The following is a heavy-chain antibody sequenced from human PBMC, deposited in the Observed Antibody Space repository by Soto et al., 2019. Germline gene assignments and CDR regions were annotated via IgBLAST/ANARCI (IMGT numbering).Heavy chain of an antibody. CDR1: GGSFSGYY. CDR3: ARGLDGAGHY. J-gene: IGHJ4*02. CDR2: INHSGST. Sequence: SETVSLTCAVYGGSFSGYYWSWIRQPPGKGLEWIGEINHSGSTNYNPSLKSRVTISVDTSKNQFSLKLSSVTAADTAVYYCARGLDGAGHYRGQATLVTVSS. V-gene: IGHV4-34*01. D-gene: IGHD4-17*01.